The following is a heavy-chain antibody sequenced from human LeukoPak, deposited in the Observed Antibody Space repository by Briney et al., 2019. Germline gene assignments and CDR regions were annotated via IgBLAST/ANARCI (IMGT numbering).Heavy chain of an antibody. Sequence: GGSLRLSCAASGFTFSSSGFTFSSYAMSWVRQAPGKGLEWVSLISTSADITYYADSVKGRFTISRDNSKNTLYLQMKSLRAEDTAVYYCARERSGSYVYVDYWGQGTLVTVSS. J-gene: IGHJ4*02. D-gene: IGHD1-26*01. V-gene: IGHV3-23*01. CDR3: ARERSGSYVYVDY. CDR2: ISTSADIT. CDR1: GFTFSSSGFTFSSYA.